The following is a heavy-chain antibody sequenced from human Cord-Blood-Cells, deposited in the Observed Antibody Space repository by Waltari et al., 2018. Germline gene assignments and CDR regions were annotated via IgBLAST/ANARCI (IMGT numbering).Heavy chain of an antibody. J-gene: IGHJ3*02. CDR2: ISWNSGSI. Sequence: EVQLVESGGGLVQPGRSLRLSCAPSGFTFDDYALHWVRQAPGKGLEWVSGISWNSGSIGYADSVKGRFTISRDNAKNSLYLQMNSLRAEDTALYYCAKDVTRAGFDAFDIWGQGTMVTVSS. CDR1: GFTFDDYA. D-gene: IGHD6-13*01. CDR3: AKDVTRAGFDAFDI. V-gene: IGHV3-9*01.